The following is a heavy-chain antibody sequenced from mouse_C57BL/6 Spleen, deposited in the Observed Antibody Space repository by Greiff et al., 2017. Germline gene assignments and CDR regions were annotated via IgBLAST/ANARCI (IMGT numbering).Heavy chain of an antibody. CDR1: GFTFSSYG. Sequence: EVMLVESGGDLVKPGGSLKLSCAASGFTFSSYGMSWVRQTPDKRLEWVASISSGGSYTYYPDSVKGRFTFSRDNAKNTLYLQMSRLTSEDTAMYYVAKQCDGRSYGYFDVWGTGTTVTVSS. J-gene: IGHJ1*03. CDR3: AKQCDGRSYGYFDV. CDR2: ISSGGSYT. V-gene: IGHV5-6*01. D-gene: IGHD1-1*01.